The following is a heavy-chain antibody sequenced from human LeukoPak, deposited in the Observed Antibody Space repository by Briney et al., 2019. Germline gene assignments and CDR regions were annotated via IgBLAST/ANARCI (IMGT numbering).Heavy chain of an antibody. J-gene: IGHJ5*02. CDR2: ISGDGDNT. CDR1: GFTLDDYA. D-gene: IGHD1-26*01. CDR3: AKGVRSGTYYNFFDP. Sequence: GGSLRLSCVASGFTLDDYALHWVRQAPGKGLEWISLISGDGDNTYYADSVKGRFTISRDNSKNSLYLQMSSLRAEDTALYYCAKGVRSGTYYNFFDPWGQGTLVTVSS. V-gene: IGHV3-43*02.